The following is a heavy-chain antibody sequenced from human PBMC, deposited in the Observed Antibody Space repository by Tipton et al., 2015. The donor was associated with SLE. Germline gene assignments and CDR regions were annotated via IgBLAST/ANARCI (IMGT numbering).Heavy chain of an antibody. CDR3: ARGLYYYYGMDV. CDR2: IFYSGST. V-gene: IGHV4-59*11. J-gene: IGHJ6*02. CDR1: GGSISFHY. Sequence: GLVKPSENLSLTCTVSGGSISFHYWSWIRQPPGKGLEWIGYIFYSGSTNYNPSLKSRVTISVDTSKNQFSLKLTSVTAADTAVYYCARGLYYYYGMDVWGQGTTVTVSS.